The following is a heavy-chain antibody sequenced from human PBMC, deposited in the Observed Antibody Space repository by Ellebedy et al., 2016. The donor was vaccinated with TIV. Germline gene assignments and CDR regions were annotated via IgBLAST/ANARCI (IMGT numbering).Heavy chain of an antibody. CDR3: ARDGGSYSDFDY. CDR1: GYTFTGYS. CDR2: INPNSGGT. V-gene: IGHV1-2*04. J-gene: IGHJ4*02. Sequence: AASVKVSCKASGYTFTGYSMHWVRQAPGQGLEWMGWINPNSGGTHSAQKFQGWVTMTRETSISTAYMELSRLRSDDTAVDYCARDGGSYSDFDYWGQGTLVTVSS. D-gene: IGHD1-26*01.